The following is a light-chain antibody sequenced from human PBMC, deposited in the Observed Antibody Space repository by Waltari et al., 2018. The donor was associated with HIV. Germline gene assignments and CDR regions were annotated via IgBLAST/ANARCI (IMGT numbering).Light chain of an antibody. J-gene: IGLJ2*01. CDR2: TKN. Sequence: QSVLPHPPSASGTPGQRVTIPCFGSSSNIGRNYVYWSQQLPGTAPNLLIYTKNQRPSGGPDRFSGSKSGTSASLAISGLRSEDESDYYCAAWDASLSVVFGGGTKLTVL. CDR3: AAWDASLSVV. V-gene: IGLV1-47*01. CDR1: SSNIGRNY.